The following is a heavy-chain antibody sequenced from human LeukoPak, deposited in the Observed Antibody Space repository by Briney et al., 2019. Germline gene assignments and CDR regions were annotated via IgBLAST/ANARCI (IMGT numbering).Heavy chain of an antibody. CDR3: ARTPTATMVRGVISSGHTYYYYMDV. CDR1: GFTFDDYG. Sequence: GGSLRLSCAASGFTFDDYGMSWVPQAPGKRLEWVSGINWNGGSTGYADSVKGRFTISRDNAKNSLYLQMNSLRAEDTALYYCARTPTATMVRGVISSGHTYYYYMDVWGKGTTVTVSS. D-gene: IGHD3-10*01. V-gene: IGHV3-20*04. CDR2: INWNGGST. J-gene: IGHJ6*03.